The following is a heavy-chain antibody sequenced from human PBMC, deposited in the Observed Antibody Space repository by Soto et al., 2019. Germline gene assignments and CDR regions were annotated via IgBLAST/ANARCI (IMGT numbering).Heavy chain of an antibody. J-gene: IGHJ3*02. Sequence: SDTLSLTSTVSGDSVSTYYWSWILQPTGKGLEWIGYIDYSGSTNYNPSLKSRVTISLDTSKNQFSLQLSSVTAADTAVYYCATGRRSSGRNAALEIWGQGTMVTV. D-gene: IGHD6-19*01. V-gene: IGHV4-59*02. CDR3: ATGRRSSGRNAALEI. CDR2: IDYSGST. CDR1: GDSVSTYY.